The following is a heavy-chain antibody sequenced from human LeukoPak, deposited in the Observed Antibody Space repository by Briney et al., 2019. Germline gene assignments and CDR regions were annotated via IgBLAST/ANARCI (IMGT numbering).Heavy chain of an antibody. CDR3: ARHDSSGPYNAFDI. CDR2: INHSGST. D-gene: IGHD3-22*01. CDR1: GGSFSGYY. V-gene: IGHV4-34*01. Sequence: SETLSLTCAVYGGSFSGYYWSWIRQPPGKGLEWIGEINHSGSTNYNPSLKSRVTISVDTSKNQFSLKLSSVTAADTAVYYCARHDSSGPYNAFDIWGQGTMVTVSS. J-gene: IGHJ3*02.